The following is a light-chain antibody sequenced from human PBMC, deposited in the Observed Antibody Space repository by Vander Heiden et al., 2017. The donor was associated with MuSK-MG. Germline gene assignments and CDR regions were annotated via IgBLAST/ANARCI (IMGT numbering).Light chain of an antibody. CDR2: AAS. CDR3: LQSASTPWT. V-gene: IGKV1-39*01. J-gene: IGKJ1*01. Sequence: DIQMTQSPSSLSASVGDRVTITCRASQSISSYLNWYQQKPWKAPKLLIYAASSLQSRVPSRFSGSGSGTDFTLTISSLQPEDFTTYYCLQSASTPWTFGQGTKVEIK. CDR1: QSISSY.